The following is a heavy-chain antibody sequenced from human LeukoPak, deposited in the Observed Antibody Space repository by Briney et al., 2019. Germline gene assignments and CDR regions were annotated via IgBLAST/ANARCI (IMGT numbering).Heavy chain of an antibody. CDR1: GGSFSGYY. J-gene: IGHJ5*02. V-gene: IGHV4-34*01. D-gene: IGHD3-10*01. CDR2: INHSGST. Sequence: SETLSLTCAVYGGSFSGYYWSWIRQPPGKGLEWIGEINHSGSTNYNPSLKSRVTISVDTSKNQFSLKLSSVTAADTAVYYCHVLLWFGESHPNWFDPWGQGTLVTVSS. CDR3: HVLLWFGESHPNWFDP.